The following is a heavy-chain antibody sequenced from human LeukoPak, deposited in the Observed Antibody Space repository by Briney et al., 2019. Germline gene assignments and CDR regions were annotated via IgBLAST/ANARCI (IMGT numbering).Heavy chain of an antibody. CDR3: ARQYYYGLDV. Sequence: SETLSLTCTVSGGSISSYYWSWIRQPPGKGLEWIGYIYYSGSTNYNPSLKSRVTISVDTSKNQFSLKLSSVTAADTAVYYCARQYYYGLDVWGQGTTVTVSS. V-gene: IGHV4-59*01. J-gene: IGHJ6*02. CDR1: GGSISSYY. CDR2: IYYSGST.